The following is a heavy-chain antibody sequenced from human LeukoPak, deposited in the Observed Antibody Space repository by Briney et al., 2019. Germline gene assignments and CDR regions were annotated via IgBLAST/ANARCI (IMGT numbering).Heavy chain of an antibody. CDR2: MNPNSGNT. D-gene: IGHD6-19*01. CDR3: ARVSGSGYSSGWYIWDGYYYYYYGMDV. Sequence: ASVKVSCKVSGYTFTSYDINWVRQATGQGLEWMGWMNPNSGNTGYAQKFQGRVTMTRNTSISTAYMELSSLRSEDTAVYYCARVSGSGYSSGWYIWDGYYYYYYGMDVWGQGTTVTVSS. V-gene: IGHV1-8*01. CDR1: GYTFTSYD. J-gene: IGHJ6*02.